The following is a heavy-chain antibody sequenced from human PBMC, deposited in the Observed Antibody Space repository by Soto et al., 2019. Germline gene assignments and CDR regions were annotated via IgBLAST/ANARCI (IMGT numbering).Heavy chain of an antibody. D-gene: IGHD3-10*01. J-gene: IGHJ6*02. CDR3: ARESQPRLDGSGSYYRYGMDV. CDR2: IWYDGSNK. CDR1: GFTFSSYG. V-gene: IGHV3-33*01. Sequence: PGGALRLSCAASGFTFSSYGMHWVPQAPGKGREGGAVIWYDGSNKYYADSVKGRFTIPRDNSKNTLYLQMNSLRAEDTAVYYCARESQPRLDGSGSYYRYGMDVWGQGTTVTVSS.